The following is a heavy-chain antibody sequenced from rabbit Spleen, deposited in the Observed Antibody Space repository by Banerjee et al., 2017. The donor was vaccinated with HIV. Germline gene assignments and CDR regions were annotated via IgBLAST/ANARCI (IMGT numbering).Heavy chain of an antibody. J-gene: IGHJ4*01. CDR2: INIVTAII. CDR3: ARSGHVGVDYIWDL. Sequence: EQLEESGGGLVKHEGSLTLTCKASGVSFNDKDVMCWVRQAPGKGLEWIACINIVTAIIVYASWAEGRFIMSRISSTTVTLQMSSLTAADTAPYFCARSGHVGVDYIWDLWGPGTRVTVS. CDR1: GVSFNDKDV. D-gene: IGHD1-1*01. V-gene: IGHV1S45*01.